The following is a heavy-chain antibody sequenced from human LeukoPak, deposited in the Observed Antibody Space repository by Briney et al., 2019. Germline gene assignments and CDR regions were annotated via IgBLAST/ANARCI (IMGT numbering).Heavy chain of an antibody. V-gene: IGHV1-2*02. D-gene: IGHD2-8*01. J-gene: IGHJ5*02. Sequence: ASVKVSCKASGYTFTGYYIHWVRQAPGQGLEWMGWINPNSGGTNYAQKFQGRVTMTRDTSISTAYMELSRLTSDDTAVYYCARDNGVGFDPWGQGTLVTVSS. CDR3: ARDNGVGFDP. CDR1: GYTFTGYY. CDR2: INPNSGGT.